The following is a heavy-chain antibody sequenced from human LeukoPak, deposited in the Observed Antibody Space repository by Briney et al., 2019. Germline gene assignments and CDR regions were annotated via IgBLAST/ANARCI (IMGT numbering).Heavy chain of an antibody. Sequence: PSETLSLTCTVSNDSINSHYWNWIRQSPGKGLEWIGHISYSGSTNYNPSLRSRVTITLDRSKNQFSLDLTSVTAADTAVYFCARTKFGGPFFAYWGQGALVTVSS. CDR2: ISYSGST. V-gene: IGHV4-59*11. D-gene: IGHD3-10*01. CDR1: NDSINSHY. J-gene: IGHJ4*02. CDR3: ARTKFGGPFFAY.